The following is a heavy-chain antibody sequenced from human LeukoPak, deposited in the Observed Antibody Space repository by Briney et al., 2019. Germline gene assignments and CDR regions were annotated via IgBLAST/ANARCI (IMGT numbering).Heavy chain of an antibody. Sequence: AETLSLTCAVYGGSFSGYYWSWIRKPPGKGLEWIEEINHSGSTNYNPSLKSRVTISVDTSKNQFSLKLSSVTAADTAVYYCARGGDSSGWYGYYYYGMDVWGQGTTVTVSS. CDR2: INHSGST. J-gene: IGHJ6*02. CDR1: GGSFSGYY. CDR3: ARGGDSSGWYGYYYYGMDV. V-gene: IGHV4-34*01. D-gene: IGHD6-19*01.